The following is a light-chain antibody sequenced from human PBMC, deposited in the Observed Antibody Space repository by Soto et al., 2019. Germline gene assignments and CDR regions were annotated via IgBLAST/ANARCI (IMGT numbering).Light chain of an antibody. CDR2: EVT. CDR1: SSDVGSFNY. V-gene: IGLV2-14*01. CDR3: VSYATSTTLYV. Sequence: QSALTQPASVSGSPGQSITISCTATSSDVGSFNYVSWYQHHPGKAPKLMIYEVTSRPSGVSNRFSGSKSGNTASLTISGLPAEDEADYYCVSYATSTTLYVFGSGTKLTVL. J-gene: IGLJ1*01.